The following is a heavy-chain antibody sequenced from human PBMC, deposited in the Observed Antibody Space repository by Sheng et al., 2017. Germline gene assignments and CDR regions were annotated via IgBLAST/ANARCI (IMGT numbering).Heavy chain of an antibody. CDR1: GFRFNDYY. CDR3: AKDSSFTGITHNDY. V-gene: IGHV3-11*04. CDR2: ISSRDNTI. J-gene: IGHJ4*02. Sequence: QVQLVESGGGLVKPGGSLRLSCAASGFRFNDYYMNWIRQAPGKGLEWISYISSRDNTIHYADSVEGRFTISRDNARNSLFLQMNSLRAEDTAVYYCAKDSSFTGITHNDYWGQGTLVTVS. D-gene: IGHD3-10*01.